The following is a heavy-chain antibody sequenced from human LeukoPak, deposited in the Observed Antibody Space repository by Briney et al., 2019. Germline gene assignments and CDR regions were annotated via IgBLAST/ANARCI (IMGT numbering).Heavy chain of an antibody. CDR1: GFTFSSRS. D-gene: IGHD3-3*01. V-gene: IGHV3-48*01. Sequence: PGGSLRLSCVASGFTFSSRSMNWVRQTPGKGLEWVSYISSGSSARYYADSVKGRFTISRDDARNSLYLQMNSLRAEDTAVYYCARMSGSRLPGYWGQGTLVTVSS. CDR2: ISSGSSAR. CDR3: ARMSGSRLPGY. J-gene: IGHJ4*02.